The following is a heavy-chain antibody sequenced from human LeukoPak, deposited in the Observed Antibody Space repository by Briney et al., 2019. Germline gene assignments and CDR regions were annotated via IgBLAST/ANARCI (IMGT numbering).Heavy chain of an antibody. CDR1: GFTFSSYS. V-gene: IGHV3-21*01. J-gene: IGHJ2*01. CDR2: ISSSSSYI. CDR3: ARGEMVDWYFDL. D-gene: IGHD5-24*01. Sequence: GGSLRLSCAASGFTFSSYSMNWVRQAPGKGLEWVSSISSSSSYIYYADSVKGRFTISRDNAKNSLYLQMNSLRAEDTAVYYCARGEMVDWYFDLWGRGTLVTVSS.